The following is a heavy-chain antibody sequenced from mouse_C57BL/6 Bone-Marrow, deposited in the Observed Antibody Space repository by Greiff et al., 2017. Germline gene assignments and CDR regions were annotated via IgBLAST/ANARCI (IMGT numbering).Heavy chain of an antibody. Sequence: VQGVESGPGLVQPSQSLSITCTVSGFSLTSYGVHWVRQSPGKGLEWLGVIWSGGSTDYNAAFISRLSISKDNSKSQVFFKMNSLQADDTAIYYCASIYYDYDEWFAYWGQGTLVTVSA. D-gene: IGHD2-4*01. CDR2: IWSGGST. J-gene: IGHJ3*01. CDR3: ASIYYDYDEWFAY. V-gene: IGHV2-2*01. CDR1: GFSLTSYG.